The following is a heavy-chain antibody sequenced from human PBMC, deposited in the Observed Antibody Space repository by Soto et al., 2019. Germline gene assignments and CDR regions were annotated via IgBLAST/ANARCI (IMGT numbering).Heavy chain of an antibody. J-gene: IGHJ4*02. CDR1: GGSISSSSYY. CDR2: IYYSGST. D-gene: IGHD2-2*01. V-gene: IGHV4-39*01. Sequence: PSETLSLTCTVSGGSISSSSYYWGWIRQPPGKGLEWIGSIYYSGSTYYNPSLKSRVTISVDTSKNHFSLKLSSVTAADTALYYCARLGYCSSTSCYRLSFDYWGQGTLVTVSS. CDR3: ARLGYCSSTSCYRLSFDY.